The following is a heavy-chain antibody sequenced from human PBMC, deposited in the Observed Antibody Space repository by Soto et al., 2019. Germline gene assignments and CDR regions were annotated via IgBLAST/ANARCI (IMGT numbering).Heavy chain of an antibody. J-gene: IGHJ4*02. Sequence: VQLVQSGAEVKKPGSSVKVSCKASGGTFSNYALSWVRQAPGQGLEWMGGIIPIFGTSNYAQKFQGRVTITADESTNTAYIELSSLRSEDTAVYYCARARGYSYGDQYFDYWGQGTLVTVSS. V-gene: IGHV1-69*01. CDR1: GGTFSNYA. CDR3: ARARGYSYGDQYFDY. D-gene: IGHD5-18*01. CDR2: IIPIFGTS.